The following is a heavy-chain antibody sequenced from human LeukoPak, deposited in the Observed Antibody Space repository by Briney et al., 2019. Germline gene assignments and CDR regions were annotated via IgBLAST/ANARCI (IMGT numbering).Heavy chain of an antibody. CDR1: GFTFNSYW. CDR2: IKQDGSDK. CDR3: ARAIASGSYETDAFDI. V-gene: IGHV3-7*01. D-gene: IGHD1-26*01. Sequence: PGGSLRLSCAASGFTFNSYWMNWVRQAPGKGLEWVANIKQDGSDKYYVDSVKGRFTISRDNAKNSLYLQMNSLRAEDTAVYYCARAIASGSYETDAFDIWGQGTMVTVSS. J-gene: IGHJ3*02.